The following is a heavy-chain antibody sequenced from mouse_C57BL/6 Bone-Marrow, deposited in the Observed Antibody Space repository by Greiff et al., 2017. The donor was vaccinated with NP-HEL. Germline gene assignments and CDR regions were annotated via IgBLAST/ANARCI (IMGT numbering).Heavy chain of an antibody. V-gene: IGHV1-26*01. CDR3: ARSRNYSNYVDYAMDY. CDR2: INPNNGGT. Sequence: EVQLQQSGPELVKPGASVKISCKASGYTFTDYYMNWVKQSHGKSLEWIGDINPNNGGTSYNQKFKGKATLTVDKSSSTAYMELRSLTSEDSAVYYCARSRNYSNYVDYAMDYWGQGTSVTVSS. CDR1: GYTFTDYY. D-gene: IGHD2-5*01. J-gene: IGHJ4*01.